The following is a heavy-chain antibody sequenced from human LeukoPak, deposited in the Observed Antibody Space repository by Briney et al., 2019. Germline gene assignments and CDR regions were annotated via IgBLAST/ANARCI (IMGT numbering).Heavy chain of an antibody. J-gene: IGHJ4*02. D-gene: IGHD3-22*01. CDR3: VREYYDSSGYCCFDY. V-gene: IGHV3-48*03. Sequence: GGSLRLSCAASGFTFSSYEMNWVRQAPGKGLEWVSYISSSGSTIYYADSVKGRFTISRDNAKNSLYLQMNSLRAEDTAVYYCVREYYDSSGYCCFDYWGQGTLVTVSS. CDR2: ISSSGSTI. CDR1: GFTFSSYE.